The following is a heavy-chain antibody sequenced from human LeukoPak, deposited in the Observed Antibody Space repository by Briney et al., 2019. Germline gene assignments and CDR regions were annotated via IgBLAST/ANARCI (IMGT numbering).Heavy chain of an antibody. CDR3: ARASDPWLQLT. CDR2: IKGDGSEK. V-gene: IGHV3-7*05. J-gene: IGHJ5*02. Sequence: GGSLRLSCAASGFTFRNYWLIWVRQAPGKGLEWLGNIKGDGSEKRYADSVRGRFTISRDNAQTSLYLQMNSLRAEDTAVYYCARASDPWLQLTWGQGTLVTVSS. CDR1: GFTFRNYW. D-gene: IGHD5-24*01.